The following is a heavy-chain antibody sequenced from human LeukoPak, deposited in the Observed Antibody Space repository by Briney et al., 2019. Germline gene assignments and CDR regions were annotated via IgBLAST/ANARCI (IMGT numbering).Heavy chain of an antibody. V-gene: IGHV3-23*01. D-gene: IGHD2-15*01. CDR2: ISGSGDNT. Sequence: GRSLRLSCAASGFTFSSFAMSWVRQAPGKGLEWVSTISGSGDNTCYPDSVKDRFSISRDNSKTTASLQMNSLRAEDTAVYYCARGTLEHCSGASCYPLDSWGQGTLVTVSS. J-gene: IGHJ5*01. CDR1: GFTFSSFA. CDR3: ARGTLEHCSGASCYPLDS.